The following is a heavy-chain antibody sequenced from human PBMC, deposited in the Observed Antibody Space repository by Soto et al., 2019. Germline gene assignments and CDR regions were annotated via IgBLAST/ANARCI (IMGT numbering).Heavy chain of an antibody. CDR2: INAGNGNT. CDR1: GYTFTSYA. Sequence: ASVKVSCKASGYTFTSYAMHWVRQAPGQRLEWMGWINAGNGNTKYSQKFQGRVTITRDTSASTAYMELSSLRSEDTAVYYCARDSGYDYYFDYWGQGTLVNVSS. V-gene: IGHV1-3*01. J-gene: IGHJ4*02. CDR3: ARDSGYDYYFDY. D-gene: IGHD5-12*01.